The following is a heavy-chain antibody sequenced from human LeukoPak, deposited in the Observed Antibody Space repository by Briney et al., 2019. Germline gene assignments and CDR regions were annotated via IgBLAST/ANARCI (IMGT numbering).Heavy chain of an antibody. V-gene: IGHV4-59*05. CDR2: IYYSGSA. CDR3: ARQGYYYDSSGYRYFDY. D-gene: IGHD3-22*01. J-gene: IGHJ4*02. Sequence: SETLSLTCTVSGGSISSYYWSWIRQPPGKGLEWIGSIYYSGSAYYNPSLKSRVTIFVDTSKNQFSLNLSSVTAADTAVYYCARQGYYYDSSGYRYFDYWGQGTLVTVSS. CDR1: GGSISSYY.